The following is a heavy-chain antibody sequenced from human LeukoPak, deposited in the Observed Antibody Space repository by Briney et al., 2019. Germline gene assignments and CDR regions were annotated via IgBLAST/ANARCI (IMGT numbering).Heavy chain of an antibody. Sequence: GGSLRLSCAASGFTFSSYAMHWVRQAPGKGLEWVSVINNSGGSTYYADSVKGRFTISRDNSKNRLYLQMNSLRAEDTAVYYCAKDRTMGYWGQGTLVTVSA. CDR1: GFTFSSYA. CDR3: AKDRTMGY. CDR2: INNSGGST. J-gene: IGHJ4*02. D-gene: IGHD3-10*01. V-gene: IGHV3-23*01.